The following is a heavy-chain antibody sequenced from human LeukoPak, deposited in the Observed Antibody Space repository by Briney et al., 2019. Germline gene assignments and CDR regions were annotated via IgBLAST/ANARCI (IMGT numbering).Heavy chain of an antibody. V-gene: IGHV1-24*01. CDR3: ATGPFGSGSYLGY. J-gene: IGHJ4*02. CDR1: GYTLTELS. Sequence: ASVKVSCKVSGYTLTELSMHWVRQAPGKGLEWMGGFDPEDGETIYAQTFQGRVTMTEGTSTDTAYMELSSLRSEDTAVYYCATGPFGSGSYLGYWGQGTLVTVSS. CDR2: FDPEDGET. D-gene: IGHD3-10*01.